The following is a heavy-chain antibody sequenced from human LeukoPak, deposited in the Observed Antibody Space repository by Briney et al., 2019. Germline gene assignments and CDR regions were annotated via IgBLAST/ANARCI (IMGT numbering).Heavy chain of an antibody. CDR1: GFTFDDYA. CDR3: AKDLDVAGTINYYYYGMDV. J-gene: IGHJ6*04. D-gene: IGHD6-19*01. CDR2: ISWDGDNT. V-gene: IGHV3-43D*04. Sequence: GGSLRLSCAASGFTFDDYAMHCVRQAPGKGLEWVSLISWDGDNTYYADSVRGRFTISRDNSKKSLYLQMNSLRAEDTALYYCAKDLDVAGTINYYYYGMDVWGKGTTVTVSS.